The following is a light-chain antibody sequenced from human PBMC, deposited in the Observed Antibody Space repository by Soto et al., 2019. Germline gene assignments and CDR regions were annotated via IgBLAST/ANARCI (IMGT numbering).Light chain of an antibody. CDR1: QSISSY. Sequence: DIQMTQSPSSLSASVGDRVTITCRASQSISSYLNWYQQKPGKAPKLLIYAASSLQSGVPSRFSGSGSGTEFTLSISSLQLEDFATYYCQQSYSTPQTFGQGTKVEVK. CDR2: AAS. V-gene: IGKV1-39*01. CDR3: QQSYSTPQT. J-gene: IGKJ1*01.